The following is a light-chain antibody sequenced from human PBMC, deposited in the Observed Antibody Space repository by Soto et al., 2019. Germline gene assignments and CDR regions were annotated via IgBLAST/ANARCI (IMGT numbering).Light chain of an antibody. CDR3: QQRSNRLPIT. CDR2: DAS. CDR1: QGISSY. V-gene: IGKV1-9*01. J-gene: IGKJ5*01. Sequence: IQLTQSPSSLSASVGDRVTITCRASQGISSYLGWYQQKPGKAPNLMIYDASTLQSGVPSRFSGSGSGTDFTPAISSLQPEDFAVYYCQQRSNRLPITCGQGTRLEIK.